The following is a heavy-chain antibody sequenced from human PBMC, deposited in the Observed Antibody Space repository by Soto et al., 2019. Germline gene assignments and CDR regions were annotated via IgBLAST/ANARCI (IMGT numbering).Heavy chain of an antibody. Sequence: SCAASGFTFSSYAMHWVRQAPGKGLEWVAVISYDGSNKYYADSVKGRFTISRDNSKNTLYLQMNSLRAEDTAVYYCAREAYYYDSSGYYYRPYGMDVWGQGTTVTVSS. CDR3: AREAYYYDSSGYYYRPYGMDV. J-gene: IGHJ6*02. CDR2: ISYDGSNK. CDR1: GFTFSSYA. D-gene: IGHD3-22*01. V-gene: IGHV3-30-3*01.